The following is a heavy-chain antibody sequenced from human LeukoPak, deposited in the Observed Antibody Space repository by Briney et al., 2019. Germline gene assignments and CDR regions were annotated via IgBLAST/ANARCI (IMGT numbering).Heavy chain of an antibody. Sequence: GGSLRLSCAASGFTFSSYAMSWVRQAPGKGLEWVSAISGSGGSTYYADSVKGRFTISRDNSKNTLYLQMNSLRAEDTAVYYCAKGGTEYQLLYGLDAFDIWGQGTMVSVFS. D-gene: IGHD2-2*02. V-gene: IGHV3-23*01. J-gene: IGHJ3*02. CDR2: ISGSGGST. CDR1: GFTFSSYA. CDR3: AKGGTEYQLLYGLDAFDI.